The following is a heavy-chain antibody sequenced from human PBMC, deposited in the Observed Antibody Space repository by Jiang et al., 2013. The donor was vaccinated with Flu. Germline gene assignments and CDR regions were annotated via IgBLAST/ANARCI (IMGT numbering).Heavy chain of an antibody. CDR3: ARGYYGSGWGLDY. Sequence: SGGSTSYAXKFQGRVTMTRDTSTSTVYMELSSLRSEDTAVYYCARGYYGSGWGLDYWGQGTLVTVSS. CDR2: SGGST. J-gene: IGHJ4*02. V-gene: IGHV1-46*03. D-gene: IGHD3-10*01.